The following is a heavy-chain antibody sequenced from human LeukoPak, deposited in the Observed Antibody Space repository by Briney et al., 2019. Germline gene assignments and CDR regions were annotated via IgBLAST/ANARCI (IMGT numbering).Heavy chain of an antibody. CDR2: ISSTSTYI. D-gene: IGHD6-19*01. CDR3: ARVSYSSGWFFYY. CDR1: GFTFSSFN. Sequence: GGSLRLSCAASGFTFSSFNMSWVRQAPGKGLEWVSSISSTSTYIYDADSVKGRFTISRDNAKNSLYLQMNSLRAEDTAVYYCARVSYSSGWFFYYWGQGTLVTVSS. V-gene: IGHV3-21*01. J-gene: IGHJ4*02.